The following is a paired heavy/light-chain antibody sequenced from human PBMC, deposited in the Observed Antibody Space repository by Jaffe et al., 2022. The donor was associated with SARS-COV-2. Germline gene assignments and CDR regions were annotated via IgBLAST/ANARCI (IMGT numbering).Heavy chain of an antibody. CDR1: GFTFRSYW. J-gene: IGHJ6*02. V-gene: IGHV3-7*03. CDR3: VRLLAPKYSGGLWAARNYYHYGMDV. CDR2: INQDGSEK. D-gene: IGHD6-19*01. Sequence: EEQLVESGGGLVQAGGSLSLSCAISGFTFRSYWMSWVRQAPGKGLEWVANINQDGSEKNYVDSAKGRFTISRDNAKNSLFLQMNSLRAEDTAIYYCVRLLAPKYSGGLWAARNYYHYGMDVWGQGTTVTVSS.
Light chain of an antibody. V-gene: IGKV1-9*01. Sequence: DIQLTQSPSFLSASVGDRITITCRASQGISNYLAWYQQKPGKAPKLLIYTASTLQSGVPSRFSGSGSGTEFTLTISSLQPEDFATYYCQQLNSSPITFGQGTRLESK. CDR3: QQLNSSPIT. CDR1: QGISNY. J-gene: IGKJ5*01. CDR2: TAS.